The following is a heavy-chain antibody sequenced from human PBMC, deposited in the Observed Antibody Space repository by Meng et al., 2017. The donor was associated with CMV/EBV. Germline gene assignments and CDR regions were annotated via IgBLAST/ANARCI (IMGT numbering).Heavy chain of an antibody. CDR3: AKDNVERAVAGNFDY. CDR1: GFTFSSYG. V-gene: IGHV3-30*18. CDR2: ISYDGSNK. J-gene: IGHJ4*02. Sequence: SGFTFSSYGMHWVRQAPGKGLEGVAVISYDGSNKYYADSVKGRFTISRDNSKNTLYLQMNSLRAEDTAVYYCAKDNVERAVAGNFDYWGQGTLVTVSS. D-gene: IGHD6-19*01.